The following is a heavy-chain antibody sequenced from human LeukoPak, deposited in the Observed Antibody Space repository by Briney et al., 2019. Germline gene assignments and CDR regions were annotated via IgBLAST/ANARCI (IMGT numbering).Heavy chain of an antibody. CDR2: IYSGGST. D-gene: IGHD2-21*01. J-gene: IGHJ1*01. CDR3: ASAREYCGSAECYEYFQH. CDR1: GFTFSSYA. V-gene: IGHV3-53*01. Sequence: PGGSLRLSRAASGFTFSSYALSWVRQAPGKGLEWVSVIYSGGSTYNADSVTGRFTVSRDNSRNTLFLQMNNLRAEDTALYFCASAREYCGSAECYEYFQHWGQGTLVIVSS.